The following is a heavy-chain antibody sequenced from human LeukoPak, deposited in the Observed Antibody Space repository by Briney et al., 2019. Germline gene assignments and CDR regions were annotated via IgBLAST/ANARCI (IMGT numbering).Heavy chain of an antibody. D-gene: IGHD6-19*01. V-gene: IGHV5-51*01. CDR1: GYNFISYW. CDR3: ARQGKRDSSGWYV. Sequence: GESLKISCKGSGYNFISYWIGWVRQMPGKGLEWMGIIYPGDSDTRYSPSFQGQVTISADKSISTAYLQWSSLKASDTAMYYCARQGKRDSSGWYVWGQGTLVTVSS. J-gene: IGHJ4*02. CDR2: IYPGDSDT.